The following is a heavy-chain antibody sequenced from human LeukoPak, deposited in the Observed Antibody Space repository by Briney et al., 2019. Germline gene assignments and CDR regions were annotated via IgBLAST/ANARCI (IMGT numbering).Heavy chain of an antibody. CDR3: ARGEVYYCDSSGYYYLDY. Sequence: GGSLRLSCAASGFTFSSYSMNWVRQAPGKGLEWVSSISSSSSYIYYADSVKGRFTISRDNAKNSLYLQMNSLRAEDTAVYYCARGEVYYCDSSGYYYLDYWGQGTLVTVSS. CDR1: GFTFSSYS. V-gene: IGHV3-21*01. CDR2: ISSSSSYI. D-gene: IGHD3-22*01. J-gene: IGHJ4*02.